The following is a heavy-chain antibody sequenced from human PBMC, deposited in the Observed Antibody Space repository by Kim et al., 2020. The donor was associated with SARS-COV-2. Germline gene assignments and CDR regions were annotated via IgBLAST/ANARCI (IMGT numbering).Heavy chain of an antibody. Sequence: ESVKGRFTISRDNAKNSLFLQMNSLRAEDTAVYYCARVTVVTEIYYFDYWGQGTLVTVSS. CDR3: ARVTVVTEIYYFDY. J-gene: IGHJ4*02. V-gene: IGHV3-7*01. D-gene: IGHD2-15*01.